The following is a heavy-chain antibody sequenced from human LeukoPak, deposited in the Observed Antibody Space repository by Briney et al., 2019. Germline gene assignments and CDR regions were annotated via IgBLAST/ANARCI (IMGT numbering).Heavy chain of an antibody. V-gene: IGHV3-64D*09. CDR3: VKITSSSGGDY. J-gene: IGHJ4*02. CDR1: GFTFSSYA. CDR2: ISSNGGST. Sequence: GGSLRLSCSASGFTFSSYAMYWVRQAPGKGLEYVSGISSNGGSTYYADSVKGRFTISRDNSKNTLYLQMSSLRAEDTAVYYCVKITSSSGGDYWSQGTLVTVSS. D-gene: IGHD6-19*01.